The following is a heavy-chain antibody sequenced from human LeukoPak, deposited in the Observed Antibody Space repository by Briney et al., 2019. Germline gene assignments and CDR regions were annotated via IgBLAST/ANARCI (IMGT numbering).Heavy chain of an antibody. CDR2: IKQDGSEK. D-gene: IGHD1-26*01. Sequence: PGGSLRLSCAASGFTFSSYWMSWVRQAPGKGLEWVANIKQDGSEKYYVDSVKGRFTISRDNAKNSLYLQMNSLRAEDTAVYYCARDQKVYSGSYYGAYYFDYWGQGTLVTVSS. CDR3: ARDQKVYSGSYYGAYYFDY. J-gene: IGHJ4*02. V-gene: IGHV3-7*01. CDR1: GFTFSSYW.